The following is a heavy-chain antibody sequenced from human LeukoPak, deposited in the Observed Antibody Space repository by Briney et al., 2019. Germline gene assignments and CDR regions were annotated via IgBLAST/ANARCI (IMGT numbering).Heavy chain of an antibody. CDR2: ITTSGSAK. D-gene: IGHD5-18*01. CDR1: EFTLSDSY. J-gene: IGHJ3*02. Sequence: GGSLRLSCAASEFTLSDSYMNWIRQAPGKGLEWISYITTSGSAKHYADSVKGRFTISRDNAKNSLYLQMNSLRADGTAVYYCARSGYGYGDAFDIWGQGTMVTVSS. CDR3: ARSGYGYGDAFDI. V-gene: IGHV3-11*01.